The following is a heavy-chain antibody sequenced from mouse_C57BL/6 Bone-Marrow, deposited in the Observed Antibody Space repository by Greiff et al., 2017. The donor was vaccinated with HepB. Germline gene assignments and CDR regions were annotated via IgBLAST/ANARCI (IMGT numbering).Heavy chain of an antibody. V-gene: IGHV1-50*01. CDR3: ARGGTYYSKGIAY. CDR2: IDPSDSYT. Sequence: QVQLQQPGAELVKPGASVKLSCKASGYTFTSYWMQWVKQRPGQGLAWIGEIDPSDSYTNYNQKFKGKATLTVDTSSSTAYMQLSSLTSEDSAVYYCARGGTYYSKGIAYWGQGTLVTVSA. D-gene: IGHD2-5*01. J-gene: IGHJ3*01. CDR1: GYTFTSYW.